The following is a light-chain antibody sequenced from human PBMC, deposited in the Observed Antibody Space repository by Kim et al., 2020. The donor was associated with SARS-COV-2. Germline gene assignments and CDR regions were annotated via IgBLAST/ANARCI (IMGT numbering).Light chain of an antibody. J-gene: IGLJ3*02. Sequence: SYELTQPPSVSVAPGKTARITCGGNNIGSKSVHWYQQKPGQAPVLVMYADSDRPSGIPERFSGSNSGNTATLTISRVEAGDEADYYCQVWDSSSDHWVF. CDR1: NIGSKS. CDR2: ADS. V-gene: IGLV3-21*04. CDR3: QVWDSSSDHWV.